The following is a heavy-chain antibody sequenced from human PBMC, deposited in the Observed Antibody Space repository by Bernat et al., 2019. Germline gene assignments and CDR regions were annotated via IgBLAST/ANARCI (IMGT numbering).Heavy chain of an antibody. J-gene: IGHJ4*02. CDR2: IYSVGST. CDR3: ARVPQQLGYCFDY. Sequence: EVQLVETGGGLIQPGGSLRLSCAASGFTVSNNYMSRVRQAPGKGLQWVSVIYSVGSTYYADSVKGRFTISRDNSKNTLYLQMNSLRAEDTVVYYCARVPQQLGYCFDYWGQGTLVTVSS. CDR1: GFTVSNNY. V-gene: IGHV3-53*02. D-gene: IGHD6-6*01.